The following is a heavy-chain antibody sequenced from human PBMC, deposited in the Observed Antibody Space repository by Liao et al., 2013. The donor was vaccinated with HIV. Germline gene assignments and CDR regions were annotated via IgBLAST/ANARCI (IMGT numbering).Heavy chain of an antibody. V-gene: IGHV4-34*01. CDR2: INHSGST. CDR3: ARGTTVFYVDY. CDR1: GGSFSGYY. Sequence: QVQLQQWGAGLLKPSETLSLTCAVYGGSFSGYYWSWIRQPPGKGLEWIGEINHSGSTNYNPSLKSRVTMSVDTSKNQFSLKLSSVTAADTAVYYCARGTTVFYVDYWGQGTLVTVSS. J-gene: IGHJ4*02. D-gene: IGHD4-17*01.